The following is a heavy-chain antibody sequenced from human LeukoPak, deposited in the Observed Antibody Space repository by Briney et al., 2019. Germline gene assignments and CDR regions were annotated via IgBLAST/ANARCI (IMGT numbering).Heavy chain of an antibody. V-gene: IGHV1-69*01. CDR1: GGTFSSYA. J-gene: IGHJ6*03. Sequence: GSSVKVSCKASGGTFSSYAISWVRQAPGQGLEWMGGIIPIFGTANYAQKFQGRVTITADESTSTAYMELSSLRSEDTAVYYCARNLKAAAAPRPQYYYYYYMDVWGKGTTVTISS. D-gene: IGHD6-13*01. CDR3: ARNLKAAAAPRPQYYYYYYMDV. CDR2: IIPIFGTA.